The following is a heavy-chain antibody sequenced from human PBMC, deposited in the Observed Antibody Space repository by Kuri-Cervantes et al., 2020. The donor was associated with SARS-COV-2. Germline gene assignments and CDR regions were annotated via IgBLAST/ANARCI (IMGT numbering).Heavy chain of an antibody. J-gene: IGHJ4*02. D-gene: IGHD4-11*01. CDR2: IDWDDDK. V-gene: IGHV2-70*11. CDR1: EFSLTTSGMC. CDR3: VRIRAATVIADF. Sequence: SGPTLVKPTQTLTLTCTFSEFSLTTSGMCVAWIRQPPGKALEWLARIDWDDDKYYKTSLNTRLSISKDTPKDQVVLTMTNMDPVDTATYYCVRIRAATVIADFWGQGTLVTVSS.